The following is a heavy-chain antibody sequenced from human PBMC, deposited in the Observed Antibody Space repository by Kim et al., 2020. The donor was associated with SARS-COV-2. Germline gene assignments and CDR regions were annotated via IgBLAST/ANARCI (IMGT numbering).Heavy chain of an antibody. Sequence: GGSLRLSCVASGFTFSSYWMSWVRQAPGKGLEWLANIKQDGSDIYYVDSVKGRFTISRDNAKNSLYLQMNSLRAEDTAVYYCARDSVRDRGGYYYDPFDYWGQGTLVTVSS. D-gene: IGHD3-22*01. V-gene: IGHV3-7*01. CDR3: ARDSVRDRGGYYYDPFDY. J-gene: IGHJ4*02. CDR1: GFTFSSYW. CDR2: IKQDGSDI.